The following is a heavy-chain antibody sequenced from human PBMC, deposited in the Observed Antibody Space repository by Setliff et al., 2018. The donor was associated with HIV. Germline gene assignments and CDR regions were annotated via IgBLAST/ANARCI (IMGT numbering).Heavy chain of an antibody. CDR1: GYTFSSYG. J-gene: IGHJ3*02. CDR3: ARGYYNFWSGYYDSRFPNPIDAFDI. D-gene: IGHD3-3*01. V-gene: IGHV1-18*01. Sequence: GASVKVSCKASGYTFSSYGISWVRQVPGQGVEWMGWISAYNGNTNYAQKLQGRVTMTTDTSTSTAYMELRSLRSDDTAVYYCARGYYNFWSGYYDSRFPNPIDAFDIWGQGTMVTVSS. CDR2: ISAYNGNT.